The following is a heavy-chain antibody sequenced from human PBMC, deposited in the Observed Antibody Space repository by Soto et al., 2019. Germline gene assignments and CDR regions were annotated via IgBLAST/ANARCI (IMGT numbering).Heavy chain of an antibody. Sequence: RGAQKLSCAASSFTFSDSYMSCVRQSPGKGLEWISYITFSGNTVYYADSLKGRFTISRDNAKNSLYLQMNRLRDEDTAVYYCARVSWREKYGMDVWGQGTMVTVSS. J-gene: IGHJ6*02. CDR1: SFTFSDSY. CDR2: ITFSGNTV. V-gene: IGHV3-11*01. CDR3: ARVSWREKYGMDV.